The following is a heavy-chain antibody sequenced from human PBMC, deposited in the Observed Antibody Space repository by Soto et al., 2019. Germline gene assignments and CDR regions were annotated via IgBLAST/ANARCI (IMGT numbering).Heavy chain of an antibody. CDR1: GGSVSSGSYY. V-gene: IGHV4-61*01. CDR2: IYYSGST. D-gene: IGHD3-10*01. Sequence: SETLSLTCTVSGGSVSSGSYYWSWIRQPPVKGLEWIGYIYYSGSTNYNPSLKSRVTISVDTSKNQFSLKLSSVTAADTAVYYCATLTYYYDIYGMDVWGQGTTVTVSS. CDR3: ATLTYYYDIYGMDV. J-gene: IGHJ6*02.